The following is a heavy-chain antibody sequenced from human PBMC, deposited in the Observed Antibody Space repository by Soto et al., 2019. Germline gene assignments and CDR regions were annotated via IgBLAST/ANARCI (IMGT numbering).Heavy chain of an antibody. D-gene: IGHD6-13*01. V-gene: IGHV3-21*01. CDR1: GFTFSSYS. CDR3: GRGDDIAAADHVDC. J-gene: IGHJ4*02. CDR2: ISSSSSYI. Sequence: GGSLRLSCAASGFTFSSYSMNWVRQAPGKGLEWVSSISSSSSYIYYADSVKGRFTISRDNVKNSLYLQMNSLRAEDTLVYYCGRGDDIAAADHVDCWGRGTRVPVPS.